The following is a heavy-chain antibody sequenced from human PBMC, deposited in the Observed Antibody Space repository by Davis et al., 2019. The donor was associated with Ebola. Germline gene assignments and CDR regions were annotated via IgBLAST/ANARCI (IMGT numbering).Heavy chain of an antibody. CDR2: ISYDETNK. CDR3: ATDQRYQLLYLLDH. CDR1: GFTFSSYG. V-gene: IGHV3-30*03. Sequence: PAGSLRLSCVASGFTFSSYGMHWVRQAPGKGPEWVAVISYDETNKDYADSVKGRFTISRDNSKNTLYLQMNSLRAEDTAVYYCATDQRYQLLYLLDHWGQGTLVTVSS. J-gene: IGHJ4*02. D-gene: IGHD2-2*02.